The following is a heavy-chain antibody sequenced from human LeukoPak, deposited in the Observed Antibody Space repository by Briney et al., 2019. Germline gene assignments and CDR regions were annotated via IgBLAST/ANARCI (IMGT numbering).Heavy chain of an antibody. V-gene: IGHV4-34*01. D-gene: IGHD3-9*01. J-gene: IGHJ5*02. CDR1: GGSFSGYY. Sequence: SETLSLTCAVYGGSFSGYYWSWIRQPPGKGLEWIGEINHSGSTNYNPSLKSRVTISVDTSKNQFSLKLSSVTAADTAVFYCARLPGGDILTGPTGWFDPWGQGTLVTVSS. CDR2: INHSGST. CDR3: ARLPGGDILTGPTGWFDP.